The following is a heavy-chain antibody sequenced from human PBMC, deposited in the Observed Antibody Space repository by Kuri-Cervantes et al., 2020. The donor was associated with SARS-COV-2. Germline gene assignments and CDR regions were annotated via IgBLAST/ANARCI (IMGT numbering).Heavy chain of an antibody. V-gene: IGHV3-53*01. CDR2: IYSGDST. CDR3: ASTQISYGGNSGSYWYFDL. J-gene: IGHJ2*01. D-gene: IGHD4-23*01. CDR1: GITVSSNY. Sequence: GESLKISCAASGITVSSNYMSWVRQAPGKGLEWVSVIYSGDSTYYADSVKGRFTISRDNSKNTPYLQMNSLRAEDTAVYYCASTQISYGGNSGSYWYFDLWGRGTLVTVSS.